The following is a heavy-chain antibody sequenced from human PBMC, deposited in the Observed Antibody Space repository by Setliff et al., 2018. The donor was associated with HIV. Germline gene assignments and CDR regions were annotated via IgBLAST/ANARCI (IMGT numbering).Heavy chain of an antibody. J-gene: IGHJ2*01. Sequence: GGSLRLSCAASGVTVSKNYMSWVRQAPGKGLEWASVIYTGGATFYADSVKARFTISRDNSRNTPYLQMNGLRAGDTAVYYCARSNLRRYGDPDWYFDLWGRGTLVT. CDR2: IYTGGAT. CDR3: ARSNLRRYGDPDWYFDL. D-gene: IGHD4-17*01. CDR1: GVTVSKNY. V-gene: IGHV3-66*02.